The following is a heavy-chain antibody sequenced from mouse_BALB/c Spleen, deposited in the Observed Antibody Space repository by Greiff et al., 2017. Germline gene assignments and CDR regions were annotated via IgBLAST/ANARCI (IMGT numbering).Heavy chain of an antibody. Sequence: VQLQQSGTVLARPGASVKMSCKASGYSFTSYWMHWVKQRPGQGLEWIGAIYPGNSDTSYNQKFKGKAKLTAVTSASTAYMELSSLTNEDSAVYYCTTILYYYGSSYFDYWGQGTTLTVAS. CDR2: IYPGNSDT. V-gene: IGHV1-5*01. J-gene: IGHJ2*01. CDR3: TTILYYYGSSYFDY. D-gene: IGHD1-1*01. CDR1: GYSFTSYW.